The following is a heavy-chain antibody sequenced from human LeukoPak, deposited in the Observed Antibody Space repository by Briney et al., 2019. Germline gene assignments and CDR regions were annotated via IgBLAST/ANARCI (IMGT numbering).Heavy chain of an antibody. CDR2: IYYSGST. D-gene: IGHD3-22*01. CDR1: GGSISSYY. Sequence: SETLSLACTVSGGSISSYYWSWIRQPPGKGLEWIGYIYYSGSTNYKSSLKSRVTISVDTSKNQFSLKLSSVTAADTAVYYCARARTMIGDYYYYMDVWGKGTTVTVSS. J-gene: IGHJ6*03. V-gene: IGHV4-59*01. CDR3: ARARTMIGDYYYYMDV.